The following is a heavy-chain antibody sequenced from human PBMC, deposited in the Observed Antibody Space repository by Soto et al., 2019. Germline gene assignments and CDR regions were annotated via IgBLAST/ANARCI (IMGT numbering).Heavy chain of an antibody. V-gene: IGHV4-31*03. D-gene: IGHD3-22*01. CDR3: ARDLNYYDSSGYSPPSNWFDP. CDR2: IYYSGST. Sequence: SETLSLTCTVSGGSISSGGYYWSWIRQHPGKGLEWIGYIYYSGSTYYNPSLKSRVTISVDTSKNQFSLKLSSVTAADTAVYYCARDLNYYDSSGYSPPSNWFDPWGQGTLVTVSS. J-gene: IGHJ5*02. CDR1: GGSISSGGYY.